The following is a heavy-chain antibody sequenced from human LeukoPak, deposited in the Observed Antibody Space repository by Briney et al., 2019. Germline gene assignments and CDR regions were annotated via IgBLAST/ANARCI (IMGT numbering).Heavy chain of an antibody. CDR2: IYYSWNT. Sequence: PSETLSLTCTVSGDSIRTSSYYWGWIRQPPGKGLEWIGSIYYSWNTYYNPSLKSRVAISMDTSKNQFSLKLTSVTAADTAVYYCARQFYHDSSGADYWGQGALVTVSS. J-gene: IGHJ4*02. D-gene: IGHD3-22*01. V-gene: IGHV4-39*01. CDR1: GDSIRTSSYY. CDR3: ARQFYHDSSGADY.